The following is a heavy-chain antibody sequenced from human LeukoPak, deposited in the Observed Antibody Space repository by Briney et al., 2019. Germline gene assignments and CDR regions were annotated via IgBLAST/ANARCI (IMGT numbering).Heavy chain of an antibody. Sequence: PGGSLRLSCAASGYTFSSYAINWVRQTPGKGLEWVSGIGGSGVSTYYADSVKGRFTISRDNSKNTLYLQVNSLRAEDTAVYYCAKGGGWFNELFLLDYWGQGTLVTVSS. CDR2: IGGSGVST. D-gene: IGHD3-10*01. CDR3: AKGGGWFNELFLLDY. J-gene: IGHJ4*02. V-gene: IGHV3-23*01. CDR1: GYTFSSYA.